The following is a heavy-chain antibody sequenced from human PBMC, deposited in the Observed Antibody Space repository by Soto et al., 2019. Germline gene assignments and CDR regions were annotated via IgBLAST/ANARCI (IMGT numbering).Heavy chain of an antibody. CDR3: ARSIAVPSSHIDH. J-gene: IGHJ4*02. V-gene: IGHV4-59*01. CDR2: VYDTGST. Sequence: SENPSLTCSGSGDSISGYYWSWILQPPGKGLEWIGYVYDTGSTSYNPSLQSRVTISVATSKKQFSLTLRLVTAADTAPFPCARSIAVPSSHIDHWGKGTRGTVSS. CDR1: GDSISGYY. D-gene: IGHD6-6*01.